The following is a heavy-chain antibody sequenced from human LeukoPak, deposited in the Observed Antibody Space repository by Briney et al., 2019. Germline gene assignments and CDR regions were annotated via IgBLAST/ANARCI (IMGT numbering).Heavy chain of an antibody. Sequence: GASVKVSYTASGYTFTSYYMHWVRQAPGQGLECMGWINPNRGGTSYAKKFQDRVTMTRDTSISTAYMELSRLRSDDTAVYYCARVLLTYYFDSSGYYDYWGQGTLVTVSS. D-gene: IGHD3-22*01. CDR2: INPNRGGT. J-gene: IGHJ4*02. V-gene: IGHV1-2*02. CDR1: GYTFTSYY. CDR3: ARVLLTYYFDSSGYYDY.